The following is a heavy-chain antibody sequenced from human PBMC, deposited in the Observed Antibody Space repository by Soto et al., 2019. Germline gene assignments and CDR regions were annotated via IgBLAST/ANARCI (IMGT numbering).Heavy chain of an antibody. D-gene: IGHD1-26*01. CDR3: ASFPWRGSYRHGPHDWYFDL. Sequence: GXSVKVSCKGSVYTLTELSMHWVRQAPGKGLEWMGGFDPEDGETIYAQKFQGRVTMTEDTSTDTAYMELSSLRSEDTAVYYCASFPWRGSYRHGPHDWYFDLWGRGPLVTVSS. V-gene: IGHV1-24*01. CDR2: FDPEDGET. J-gene: IGHJ2*01. CDR1: VYTLTELS.